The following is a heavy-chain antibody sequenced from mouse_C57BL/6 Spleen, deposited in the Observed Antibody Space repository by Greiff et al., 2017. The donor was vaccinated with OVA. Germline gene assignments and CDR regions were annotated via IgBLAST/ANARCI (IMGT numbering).Heavy chain of an antibody. V-gene: IGHV1-55*01. CDR2: IYPGSGST. Sequence: VQLKQPGAELVKPGASVKMSCKASGYTFTSYWLTWVKQRPGQGLEWIGDIYPGSGSTNYNEKFKSKATLPVDTSSSTAYMQLSSLTSEDSAVYYCSRNWDGGCAYWGQGTLVTVSA. D-gene: IGHD4-1*01. CDR3: SRNWDGGCAY. CDR1: GYTFTSYW. J-gene: IGHJ3*01.